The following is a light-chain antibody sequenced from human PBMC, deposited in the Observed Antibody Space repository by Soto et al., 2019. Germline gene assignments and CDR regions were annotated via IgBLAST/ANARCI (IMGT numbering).Light chain of an antibody. CDR1: QTISVY. CDR2: TAS. J-gene: IGKJ4*01. V-gene: IGKV1-39*01. Sequence: DIQMTQSPSSLSASVGDTVTITCRASQTISVYLNWYQQIPGKAPKLLIYTASTLQTGVPSRFSGSGSGTDFALTIRSLQPEDFATYDCQQSVSTTQFSFGGGTPQLTCGGGTRVEIK. CDR3: QQSVSTTQFSFGGGTPQLT.